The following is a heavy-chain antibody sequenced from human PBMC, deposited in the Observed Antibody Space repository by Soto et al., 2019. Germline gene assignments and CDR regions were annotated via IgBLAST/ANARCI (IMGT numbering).Heavy chain of an antibody. J-gene: IGHJ5*02. Sequence: ASVKVSCKTSGYTFSNYGITWVRQAPGQPLEWLGWISLYSDGTNYAQKFQGRVSMTTDASTTTAYMELRSLRSGDTAVYYCARVVPGAEAWFGPWGQGTLVTVSS. CDR3: ARVVPGAEAWFGP. CDR2: ISLYSDGT. V-gene: IGHV1-18*01. CDR1: GYTFSNYG. D-gene: IGHD2-2*01.